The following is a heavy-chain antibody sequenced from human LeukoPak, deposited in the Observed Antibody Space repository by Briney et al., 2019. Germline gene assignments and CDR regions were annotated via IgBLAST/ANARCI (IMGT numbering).Heavy chain of an antibody. D-gene: IGHD6-6*01. J-gene: IGHJ4*02. CDR2: IYSGGST. V-gene: IGHV3-66*02. Sequence: HPGGSLRLSCAASGFTFSNYGMSWVRQAPGKGLEWVSIIYSGGSTFYADSVKGRFTISRDNSKNTLYLQMNSLRAADTAVYYCARDKGTSYLSSFDYWGQGTLVTVSS. CDR1: GFTFSNYG. CDR3: ARDKGTSYLSSFDY.